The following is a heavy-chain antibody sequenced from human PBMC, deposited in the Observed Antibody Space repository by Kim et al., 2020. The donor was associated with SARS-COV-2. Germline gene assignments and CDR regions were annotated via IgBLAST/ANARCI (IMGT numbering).Heavy chain of an antibody. J-gene: IGHJ6*02. Sequence: GGSLRLSCAASGFTFSSYGMHWVRQAPGKGLEWVAVISYDGSNKYYADSVKGRFTISRDNSKNTLYLQMNSLRAEDTAVYYCAKDHCASCWHYYYGMDVWGQGTTVTVSS. CDR2: ISYDGSNK. CDR3: AKDHCASCWHYYYGMDV. V-gene: IGHV3-30*18. CDR1: GFTFSSYG. D-gene: IGHD2-2*01.